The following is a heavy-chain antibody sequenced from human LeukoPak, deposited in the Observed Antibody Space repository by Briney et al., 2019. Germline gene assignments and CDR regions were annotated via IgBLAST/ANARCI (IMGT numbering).Heavy chain of an antibody. CDR3: ARRASRYYYYMDV. J-gene: IGHJ6*03. CDR2: INHSGST. CDR1: GGSFSGYY. V-gene: IGHV4-34*01. D-gene: IGHD6-6*01. Sequence: SETLSLTCAVYGGSFSGYYWSWIRQPPGKGLEWIGEINHSGSTNYNPSLKSRVTISVDTSKNQFSLKLSSVTAADTAVYYCARRASRYYYYMDVWGKGTTVTISS.